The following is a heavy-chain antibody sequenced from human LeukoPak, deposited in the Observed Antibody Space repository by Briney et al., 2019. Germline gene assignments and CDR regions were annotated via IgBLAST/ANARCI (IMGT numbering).Heavy chain of an antibody. CDR1: GFTFDDYA. CDR2: ISWNSGSI. V-gene: IGHV3-9*01. CDR3: AKDDSLGMIVVVIGAFDI. Sequence: GGSLRLSCAASGFTFDDYAMHWVRQAPGKGLEWVSGISWNSGSIGYADSVKGRFTISRDNAKNSLYLQMNSLRAEDTALYYCAKDDSLGMIVVVIGAFDIWGQGTMVTVSS. J-gene: IGHJ3*02. D-gene: IGHD3-22*01.